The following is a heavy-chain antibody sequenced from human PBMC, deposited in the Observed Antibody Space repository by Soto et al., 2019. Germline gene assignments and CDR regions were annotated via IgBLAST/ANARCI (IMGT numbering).Heavy chain of an antibody. Sequence: GGSLRLSCTASGFTFGDYAMSWFRQAPGKGLEWVGFIRSKAYGGTTEYAASVKGRFTISRDDSKSIAYLQMNSLKTEDTAVYYCTRGESAGYCSSTSCPSYYYYYYMDVWGKGTTVTVSS. CDR1: GFTFGDYA. J-gene: IGHJ6*03. D-gene: IGHD2-2*01. V-gene: IGHV3-49*03. CDR2: IRSKAYGGTT. CDR3: TRGESAGYCSSTSCPSYYYYYYMDV.